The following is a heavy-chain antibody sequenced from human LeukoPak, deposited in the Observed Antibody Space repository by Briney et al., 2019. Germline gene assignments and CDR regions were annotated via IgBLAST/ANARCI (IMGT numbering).Heavy chain of an antibody. CDR1: GGSVTSGNYY. CDR3: AREPPGY. V-gene: IGHV4-61*02. CDR2: VYTNGGA. J-gene: IGHJ4*02. Sequence: SETLSLTCTVSGGSVTSGNYYWNWIRQPAGKGLEWIGRVYTNGGASYNPSLKSRVTISIDASKNQFSLKLSSVTAADTAVYYCAREPPGYWGQGILVTVSS.